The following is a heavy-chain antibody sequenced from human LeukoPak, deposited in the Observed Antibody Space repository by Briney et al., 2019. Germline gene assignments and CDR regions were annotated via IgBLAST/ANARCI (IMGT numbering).Heavy chain of an antibody. Sequence: AGGSLRLSCAASGFTFDDYAMHWVRQAPGKGLEWVSLISWDGGSTYYADSVKGRFTISRDNSKNSLYLQMNSLRAEDTALYYCAKDIKMRSNTGQADYWGQGTLVTVSS. CDR1: GFTFDDYA. V-gene: IGHV3-43D*03. CDR3: AKDIKMRSNTGQADY. CDR2: ISWDGGST. D-gene: IGHD3-10*01. J-gene: IGHJ4*02.